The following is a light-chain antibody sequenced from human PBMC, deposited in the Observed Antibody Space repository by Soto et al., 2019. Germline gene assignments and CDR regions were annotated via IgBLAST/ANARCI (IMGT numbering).Light chain of an antibody. CDR1: HNICRF. CDR2: GTS. CDR3: QQSFNTPLT. Sequence: DIQMTQSPSSLYASVGDRVTMTCLASHNICRFLNWYQQKGGNAPKLLIYGTSNLASGVPLRFRGGGSGTDFTLTISTLQPEDFETYYCQQSFNTPLTFGQGTKVDIK. V-gene: IGKV1-39*01. J-gene: IGKJ1*01.